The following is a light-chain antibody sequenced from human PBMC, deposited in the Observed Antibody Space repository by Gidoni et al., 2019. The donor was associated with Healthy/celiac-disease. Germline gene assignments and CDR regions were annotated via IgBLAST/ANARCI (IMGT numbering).Light chain of an antibody. CDR1: QSVSSSY. CDR3: QQYGSSPIT. V-gene: IGKV3-20*01. J-gene: IGKJ5*01. Sequence: EMVLTQSPGTLYLSPGERATLSCRARQSVSSSYLAWYQQKPGQAPRLLIYGASSRATGIPDRFSGSGSGTDFSLTISRLEPEDFAVYYCQQYGSSPITFGQWTRLEIK. CDR2: GAS.